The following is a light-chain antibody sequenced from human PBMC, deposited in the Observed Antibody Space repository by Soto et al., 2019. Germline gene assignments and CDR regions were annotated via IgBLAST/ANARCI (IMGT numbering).Light chain of an antibody. J-gene: IGKJ1*01. CDR1: QAIIIN. CDR2: GAS. V-gene: IGKV3-20*01. Sequence: EIVMTHSPSTLSVSRLERATLSFMSSQAIIINVALYHQKPGQAPSLLIYGASKRAAGITDRFSGSGSGTDFTLTISRLEPEDFAVYYCQQYGSSPPRTFGQGTKVDIK. CDR3: QQYGSSPPRT.